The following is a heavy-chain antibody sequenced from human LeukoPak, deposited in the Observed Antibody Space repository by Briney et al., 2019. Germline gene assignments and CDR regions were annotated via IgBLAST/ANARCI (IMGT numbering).Heavy chain of an antibody. CDR3: ARDSYGVVFY. CDR1: GDSINSYY. D-gene: IGHD1-26*01. V-gene: IGHV4-4*07. Sequence: PSETLSLTCTVSGDSINSYYWTWIRQPAGKGLEWIGRIYTSGSTNYNPSLKSRVTISVDTSKNQFSLKLSSVTAADTAVYYCARDSYGVVFYWGQGTLVTVSS. CDR2: IYTSGST. J-gene: IGHJ4*02.